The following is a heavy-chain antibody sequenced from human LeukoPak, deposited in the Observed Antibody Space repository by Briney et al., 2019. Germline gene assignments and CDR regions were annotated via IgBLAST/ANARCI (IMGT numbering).Heavy chain of an antibody. Sequence: SQTLSLTCAISGDSTSINSAACNWIRQSPSRGLEWLGRTYYRSKWYNDYAVSVKSRITINPDTSKNQFSLQLNSVTPEDTAVYYCARVVSRNWNDVRVQEGPFDCWGQGTLVTVSS. CDR2: TYYRSKWYN. V-gene: IGHV6-1*01. D-gene: IGHD1-1*01. CDR1: GDSTSINSAA. J-gene: IGHJ4*02. CDR3: ARVVSRNWNDVRVQEGPFDC.